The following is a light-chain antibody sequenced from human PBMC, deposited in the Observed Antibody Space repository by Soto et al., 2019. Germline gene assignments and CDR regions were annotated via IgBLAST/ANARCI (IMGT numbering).Light chain of an antibody. V-gene: IGKV3-11*01. Sequence: EIVLTQSPATLSLSPGERATLSCRASQSVSSYLAWSQQKPGQAPRLLIYDASNRATGIPARFSGSGSGTDFTLTISSLEPEDFAVYYCQQRSNGPPNTLGQGTKLEIK. J-gene: IGKJ2*01. CDR2: DAS. CDR1: QSVSSY. CDR3: QQRSNGPPNT.